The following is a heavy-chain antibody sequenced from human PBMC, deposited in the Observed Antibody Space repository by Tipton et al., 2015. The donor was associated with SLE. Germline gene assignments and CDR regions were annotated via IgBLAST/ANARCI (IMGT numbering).Heavy chain of an antibody. Sequence: TLSLTCAVYGGSFSGYYWSWIRQTPGKGLEWIGEINHSGYTNFNPSLKSRVTISVDTSKNQFSLKLSSVTAADTAVYYCARGVVVAATQFDYWGQGSLVPVSS. V-gene: IGHV4-34*01. CDR1: GGSFSGYY. J-gene: IGHJ4*02. CDR2: INHSGYT. CDR3: ARGVVVAATQFDY. D-gene: IGHD2-15*01.